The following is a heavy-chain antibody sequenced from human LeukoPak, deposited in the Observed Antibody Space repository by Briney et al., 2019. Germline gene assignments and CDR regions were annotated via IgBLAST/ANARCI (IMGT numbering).Heavy chain of an antibody. J-gene: IGHJ5*02. D-gene: IGHD5-12*01. CDR2: IYPGDSDT. CDR1: GYNFTSYW. Sequence: KTGGSLRLSCKGSGYNFTSYWIGWVRQMPGKGLEWMGIIYPGDSDTRYSPSFRGQVTISADKSISTAYLQWSSLKASDTAMYYCARHGIVATEVDWFDPWGQGILVTVSS. V-gene: IGHV5-51*01. CDR3: ARHGIVATEVDWFDP.